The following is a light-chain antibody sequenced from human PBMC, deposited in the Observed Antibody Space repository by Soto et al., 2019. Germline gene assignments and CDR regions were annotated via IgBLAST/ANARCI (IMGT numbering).Light chain of an antibody. CDR3: QSFDRTTHV. CDR1: SGSIASNY. CDR2: EGS. Sequence: NFMLTQPHSVSESPGKTVTISCTRVSGSIASNYVQWYQQRPGSAPTTVIYEGSRRPSGVPDRFSGSIDSSSNSAFLTISGLKTEDEGDYYCQSFDRTTHVFGGGTKLTVL. J-gene: IGLJ2*01. V-gene: IGLV6-57*04.